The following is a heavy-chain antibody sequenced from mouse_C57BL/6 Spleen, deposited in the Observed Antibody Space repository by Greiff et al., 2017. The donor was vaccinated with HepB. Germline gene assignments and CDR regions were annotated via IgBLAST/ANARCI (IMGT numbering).Heavy chain of an antibody. Sequence: QVHVKQSGAELVKPGASVKISCKASGYAFSSYWMNWVKQRPGKGLEWIGQIYPGDGDTNYNGKFKGKATLTADKSSSTAYMQLSSLTSEDSAVYFCARGILYSNVYFDVWGTGTTVTVSS. CDR1: GYAFSSYW. CDR3: ARGILYSNVYFDV. CDR2: IYPGDGDT. D-gene: IGHD2-5*01. J-gene: IGHJ1*03. V-gene: IGHV1-80*01.